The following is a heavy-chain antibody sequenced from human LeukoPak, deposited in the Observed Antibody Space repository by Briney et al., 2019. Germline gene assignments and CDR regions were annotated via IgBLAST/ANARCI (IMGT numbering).Heavy chain of an antibody. CDR1: GYTFTGYY. J-gene: IGHJ4*02. D-gene: IGHD3-10*01. V-gene: IGHV1-2*02. Sequence: GASVKVSCKASGYTFTGYYMHWVRQAPGRGLEWMGWINPNSGGTNYAQKFQGRVTMTRDTSISTAYMELSRLRSDDTAVYYCARDLGDSLLCYFDYWGQGTLVTVSS. CDR2: INPNSGGT. CDR3: ARDLGDSLLCYFDY.